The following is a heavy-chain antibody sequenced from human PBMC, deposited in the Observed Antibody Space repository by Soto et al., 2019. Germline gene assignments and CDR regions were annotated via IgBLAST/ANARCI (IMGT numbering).Heavy chain of an antibody. J-gene: IGHJ6*02. CDR3: ASDLGLHNGYYHVMDV. CDR1: GYTFTSYG. CDR2: ISSNTGYT. Sequence: SSVKVSCKASGYTFTSYGFSWVRQAPGQGLEWMGWISSNTGYTNYAQKLQDRVTMTTDTSTGTAYMELRSLRSDDTAVYYCASDLGLHNGYYHVMDVWGQGTTVIVSS. V-gene: IGHV1-18*04. D-gene: IGHD5-12*01.